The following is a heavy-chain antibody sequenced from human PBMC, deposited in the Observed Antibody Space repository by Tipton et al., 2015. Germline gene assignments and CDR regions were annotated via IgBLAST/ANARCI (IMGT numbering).Heavy chain of an antibody. CDR2: ISSSSSTI. Sequence: SLRLSCAASGFTFPSYSMNWVRQAPGKGLEWVSYISSSSSTIYYADSVKGRFTISRDNAKNSLSLQMNSLRDEDTAVYYCAREGCSGGSCNLIYYYYYGMDVWGQGTTVTVSS. D-gene: IGHD2-15*01. J-gene: IGHJ6*02. CDR1: GFTFPSYS. V-gene: IGHV3-48*02. CDR3: AREGCSGGSCNLIYYYYYGMDV.